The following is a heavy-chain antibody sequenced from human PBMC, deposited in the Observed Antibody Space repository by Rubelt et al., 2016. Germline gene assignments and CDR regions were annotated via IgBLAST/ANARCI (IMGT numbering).Heavy chain of an antibody. CDR3: AKVPRGDYYDSSGYYRYFDY. V-gene: IGHV3-48*04. CDR2: ISGSGSTI. CDR1: GFTFGGYS. D-gene: IGHD3-22*01. J-gene: IGHJ4*02. Sequence: VRPGGSLRLSCAASGFTFGGYSMNWLRQAPGKGLEWVSYISGSGSTIFYADSVKGRFTISRDNAKNSLYLQMNSLRAEDTAVYYCAKVPRGDYYDSSGYYRYFDYWGQGTLVTVSS.